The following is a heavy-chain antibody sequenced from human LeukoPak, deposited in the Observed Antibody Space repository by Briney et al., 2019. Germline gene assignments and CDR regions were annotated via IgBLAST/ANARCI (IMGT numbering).Heavy chain of an antibody. CDR3: ARGIAAEPGYGMDV. CDR1: GFAFSSYS. Sequence: GGSLRLSCAASGFAFSSYSMNWVRHAPGKGLEWGSSISFSSSYIYYADSVKGRFTISRDNAKNSLYLQMNSLRAEDTAVYYCARGIAAEPGYGMDVWGKGTTVTVSS. CDR2: ISFSSSYI. V-gene: IGHV3-21*01. J-gene: IGHJ6*04. D-gene: IGHD6-13*01.